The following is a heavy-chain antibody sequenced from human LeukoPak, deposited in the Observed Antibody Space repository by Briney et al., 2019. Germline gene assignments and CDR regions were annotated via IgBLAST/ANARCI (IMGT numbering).Heavy chain of an antibody. J-gene: IGHJ6*02. Sequence: SQTLSLTCTVSGGSISSGGYYWSWIRQHPGKGLEWIGYIYYSGSTYYDPSLKSRVTISVDTSKNQFSLKLSSVTAADTAVYYCARALLGYCSSTSCYSLYGMDVWGQGTTVTVSS. CDR2: IYYSGST. CDR1: GGSISSGGYY. V-gene: IGHV4-31*03. CDR3: ARALLGYCSSTSCYSLYGMDV. D-gene: IGHD2-2*01.